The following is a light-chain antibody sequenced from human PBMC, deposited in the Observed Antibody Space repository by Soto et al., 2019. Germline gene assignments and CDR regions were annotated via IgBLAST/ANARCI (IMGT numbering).Light chain of an antibody. CDR2: KAS. Sequence: DIQMTQSPSTLSASVGDRVTITCRASQTISTLLAWYQQRPGKAPNLLIYKASSLESGVPSRLSGSGSGTEFTITISSLQPDDFATYFCQQYSTYPWTFGQGTKVEVK. J-gene: IGKJ1*01. CDR3: QQYSTYPWT. V-gene: IGKV1-5*03. CDR1: QTISTL.